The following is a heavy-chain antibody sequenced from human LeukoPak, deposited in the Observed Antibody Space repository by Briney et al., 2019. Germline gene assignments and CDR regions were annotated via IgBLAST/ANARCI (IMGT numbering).Heavy chain of an antibody. Sequence: GGSLRLPCAASGFTFSSYSMNWVRQAPGKGLEWVSSISSSSSYIYYADSVKGRFTISRDNAKNSLYLQMNSLRAEDTAVYYCAREYGVPDAFDIWGQGTMVTVSS. D-gene: IGHD4-17*01. CDR2: ISSSSSYI. CDR1: GFTFSSYS. CDR3: AREYGVPDAFDI. J-gene: IGHJ3*02. V-gene: IGHV3-21*01.